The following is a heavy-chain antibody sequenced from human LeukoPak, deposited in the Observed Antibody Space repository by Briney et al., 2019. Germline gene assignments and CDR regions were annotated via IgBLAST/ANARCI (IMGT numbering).Heavy chain of an antibody. CDR2: ISSSSSYI. Sequence: GGSLRLSCAASGFTFSSYSMNWVRQAPGKGLEWVSSISSSSSYIYYADSVKGRFTISRDNAKNSLYLQMNSLRAEDTAVYYCAKIQLDPYSSGGVGFDYWGQGTLVTVSS. V-gene: IGHV3-21*01. CDR3: AKIQLDPYSSGGVGFDY. J-gene: IGHJ4*02. D-gene: IGHD6-19*01. CDR1: GFTFSSYS.